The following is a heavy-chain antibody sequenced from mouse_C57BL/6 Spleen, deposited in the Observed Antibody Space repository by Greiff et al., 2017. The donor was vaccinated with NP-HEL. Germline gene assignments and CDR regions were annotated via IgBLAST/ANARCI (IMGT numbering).Heavy chain of an antibody. CDR2: IDPENGDT. Sequence: EVKLVESGAELVRPGASVKLSCTASGFNIKDDYMHWVKQRPEQGLEWIGWIDPENGDTEYASKFQGKATITADTSSNTAYLQLSSLTSEDTAVYYCTTGDYGSSPFAYWGQGTLVTVSA. V-gene: IGHV14-4*01. CDR1: GFNIKDDY. D-gene: IGHD1-1*01. J-gene: IGHJ3*01. CDR3: TTGDYGSSPFAY.